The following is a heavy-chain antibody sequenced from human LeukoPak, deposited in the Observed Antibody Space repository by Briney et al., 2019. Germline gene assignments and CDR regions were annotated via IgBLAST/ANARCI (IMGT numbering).Heavy chain of an antibody. CDR1: GGTFSSYA. CDR2: IIPIFGTA. V-gene: IGHV1-69*13. Sequence: RGASVKVSCKASGGTFSSYAISWVRQAPGQGLEWMGGIIPIFGTANYAQMFQGRVTITADESTSTAYMELSSLRSEDTAVYYCAREGAMATILFDYWGQGTLVTVSS. D-gene: IGHD5-24*01. J-gene: IGHJ4*02. CDR3: AREGAMATILFDY.